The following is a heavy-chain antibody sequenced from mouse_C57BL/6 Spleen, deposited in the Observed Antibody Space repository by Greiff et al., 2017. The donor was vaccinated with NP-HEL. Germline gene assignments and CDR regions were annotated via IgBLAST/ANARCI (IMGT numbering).Heavy chain of an antibody. CDR1: GYTFTSYW. J-gene: IGHJ1*03. D-gene: IGHD2-2*01. CDR2: IDPSDSYT. Sequence: QVQLQQPGAELVMPGASVKLSCKASGYTFTSYWMHWVKQRPGQGLEWIGEIDPSDSYTNYNQKFKGKSTLTVDKSSSTAYMQLSSLTSEDSAVYYCASGMVTRDWYFDVWGTGTTVTVSS. CDR3: ASGMVTRDWYFDV. V-gene: IGHV1-69*01.